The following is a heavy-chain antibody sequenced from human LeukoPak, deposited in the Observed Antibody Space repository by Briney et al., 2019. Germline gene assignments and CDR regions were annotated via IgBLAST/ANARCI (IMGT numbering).Heavy chain of an antibody. CDR1: GYTFTGYY. J-gene: IGHJ4*02. CDR3: ARAQALFDMTTVTTAGE. V-gene: IGHV1-2*02. Sequence: ASVKVSCKASGYTFTGYYMHWVRQAPGQGLEWMGWIDPNSGGTNCAQKFQGRVTMTRDTSISTAYMELSRLRSDDTAVYYCARAQALFDMTTVTTAGEWGQGTLVTVSS. CDR2: IDPNSGGT. D-gene: IGHD4-17*01.